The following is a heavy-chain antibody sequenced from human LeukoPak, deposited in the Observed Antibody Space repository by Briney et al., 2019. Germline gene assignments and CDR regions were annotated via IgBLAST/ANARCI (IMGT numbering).Heavy chain of an antibody. CDR3: ARDRPQSMSVLRFLEWLEDAFDI. CDR2: IIPILGIA. D-gene: IGHD3-3*01. J-gene: IGHJ3*02. V-gene: IGHV1-69*04. CDR1: GGTFSSYA. Sequence: AASVKVSCKASGGTFSSYAISWVRQAPGQGLEWMGRIIPILGIANYAQKFQGRVTITADKSTSTAYMELSSLRSEDTAVYYCARDRPQSMSVLRFLEWLEDAFDIWGQGTMVTVSS.